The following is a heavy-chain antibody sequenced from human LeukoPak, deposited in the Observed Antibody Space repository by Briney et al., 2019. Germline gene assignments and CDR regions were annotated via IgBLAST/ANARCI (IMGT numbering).Heavy chain of an antibody. CDR3: ARGDDINYYGMDV. CDR2: IYYSGST. CDR1: GGSISSYY. J-gene: IGHJ6*02. V-gene: IGHV4-59*08. D-gene: IGHD3-9*01. Sequence: SETLSLTCTVSGGSISSYYWSWIRQPPGKGLEWIGYIYYSGSTNYNPSLKSRVTISVDTSKNQFSLKLSSVTAADTAVYYCARGDDINYYGMDVWGQGTTVTVSS.